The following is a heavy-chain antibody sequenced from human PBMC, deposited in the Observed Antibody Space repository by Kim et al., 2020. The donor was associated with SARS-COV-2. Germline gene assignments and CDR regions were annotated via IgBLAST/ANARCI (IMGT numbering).Heavy chain of an antibody. D-gene: IGHD3-10*01. CDR1: GFTFSKYE. CDR2: ISRSADTI. V-gene: IGHV3-48*03. CDR3: ASDIWFGDNY. Sequence: GGSLRLSCAGSGFTFSKYEMNWIRQAPGKGLEWVSHISRSADTIYYADSVKGRFTISRDNAKNSLYLEMNSMRAEDTAVYYCASDIWFGDNYWGQGILVTVSS. J-gene: IGHJ4*02.